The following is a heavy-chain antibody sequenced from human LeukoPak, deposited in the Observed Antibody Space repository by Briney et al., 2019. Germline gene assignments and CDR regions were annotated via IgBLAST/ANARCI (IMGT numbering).Heavy chain of an antibody. CDR2: IYGSGST. D-gene: IGHD1-26*01. CDR3: SRESGAFCPFGY. J-gene: IGHJ4*02. V-gene: IGHV4-59*01. Sequence: KPSETLSLTCTVSGGSISSYYWSWIRQPPGKGLEWIGHIYGSGSTNYNPSLKSRVTLSVDTSKNQFSLKLSSVTAADTAIYYCSRESGAFCPFGYWGQGTLVIVPP. CDR1: GGSISSYY.